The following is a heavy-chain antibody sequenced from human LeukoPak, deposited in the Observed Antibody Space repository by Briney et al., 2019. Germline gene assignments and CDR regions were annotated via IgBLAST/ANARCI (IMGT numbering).Heavy chain of an antibody. CDR3: AGEGYYGSGSPPSLYFDY. Sequence: GKSLRLSCAASGFTFSGYPIHWVRQAPGKGLEWVAVISYDGSNKYYADSVKGRFTISRDNSRSTLYLQMNSLRPEDTAIYYCAGEGYYGSGSPPSLYFDYWGQGTLVTVSS. D-gene: IGHD3-10*01. V-gene: IGHV3-30*04. CDR1: GFTFSGYP. J-gene: IGHJ4*02. CDR2: ISYDGSNK.